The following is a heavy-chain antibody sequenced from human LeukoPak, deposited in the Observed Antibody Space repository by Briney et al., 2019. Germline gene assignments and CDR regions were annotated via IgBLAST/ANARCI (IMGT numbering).Heavy chain of an antibody. CDR2: INPDGGST. J-gene: IGHJ6*03. CDR1: GYSFTRYY. CDR3: ARDSGGQSMDV. D-gene: IGHD3-16*01. V-gene: IGHV1-46*01. Sequence: ASVKVSCKPSGYSFTRYYIHWVRQAPGQGLEWMGIINPDGGSTTYAQKFQDRVTMTRDMSTSTVYMELSSLRSEDTAVYYCARDSGGQSMDVWGKGTTVTVSS.